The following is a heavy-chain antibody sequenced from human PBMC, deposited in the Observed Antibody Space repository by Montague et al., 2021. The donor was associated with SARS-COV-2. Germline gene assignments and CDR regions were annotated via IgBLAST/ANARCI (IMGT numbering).Heavy chain of an antibody. CDR3: AHLHTGLWSAYYSI. D-gene: IGHD3-3*01. CDR1: GFSLSTSAVG. V-gene: IGHV2-5*02. Sequence: PALVKPTQTLTLTCTFSGFSLSTSAVGVGWIRQPPGKALQWLALIYWDDDKRYSPSLKTRLTVTTDTSKNQVVLTMTNMDPADTATYYCAHLHTGLWSAYYSIWGQGTLVTVSS. J-gene: IGHJ4*02. CDR2: IYWDDDK.